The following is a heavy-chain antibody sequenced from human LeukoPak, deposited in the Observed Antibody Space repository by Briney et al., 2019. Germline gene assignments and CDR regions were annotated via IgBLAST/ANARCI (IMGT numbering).Heavy chain of an antibody. V-gene: IGHV3-30*18. D-gene: IGHD3-10*01. CDR1: GFTFSSYG. J-gene: IGHJ4*02. CDR2: ISYDGSNT. CDR3: AKPYCYGSRSYMDY. Sequence: PGRSLRLSCAASGFTFSSYGMHWARQAPGKGLEWVAVISYDGSNTYYADSVKGRFTISRDNSKNMLYLQMNSLRAEDTAVYYCAKPYCYGSRSYMDYWGQGTLVTVSS.